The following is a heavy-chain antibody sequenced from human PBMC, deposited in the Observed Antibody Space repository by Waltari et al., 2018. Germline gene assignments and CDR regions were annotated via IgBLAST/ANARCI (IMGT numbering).Heavy chain of an antibody. J-gene: IGHJ4*02. D-gene: IGHD6-13*01. CDR1: GFTFSSYT. CDR2: ISVRGDST. CDR3: AKDLIIAAAGTDFDY. Sequence: EVQLLESGGGLVQPGGSLRLSCAASGFTFSSYTMTWVRQAPGKGLEWVSAISVRGDSTYYADPGKCRFTISRDNSKSTLYLQMNSLRAEDTAVYYCAKDLIIAAAGTDFDYWGQGTLVTVSS. V-gene: IGHV3-23*01.